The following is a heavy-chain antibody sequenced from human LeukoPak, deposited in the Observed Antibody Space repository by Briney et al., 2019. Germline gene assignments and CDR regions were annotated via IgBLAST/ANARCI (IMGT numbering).Heavy chain of an antibody. J-gene: IGHJ5*02. D-gene: IGHD2-2*01. CDR1: GYTFTSYG. CDR3: ARDPHYCSSTSCYENWFDP. Sequence: GASVTVSFKSSGYTFTSYGISWVRQAPGQGLEWMGWISAYNGNSNYAQKLQGRVTMTTDTSTSTAYMELRSPRSDDSAVYYCARDPHYCSSTSCYENWFDPWGQGTLVTVSS. V-gene: IGHV1-18*01. CDR2: ISAYNGNS.